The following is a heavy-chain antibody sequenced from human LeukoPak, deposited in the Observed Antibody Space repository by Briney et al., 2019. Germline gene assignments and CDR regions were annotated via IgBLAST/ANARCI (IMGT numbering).Heavy chain of an antibody. V-gene: IGHV3-23*01. CDR3: AKDMTMIVVVITNLFDY. CDR2: ISGSGGST. CDR1: GFTFSSYA. J-gene: IGHJ4*02. D-gene: IGHD3-22*01. Sequence: PGGSLRLSCAASGFTFSSYAMSWVRQAPGKGLEWVSAISGSGGSTYYADSVKGRFTISRDNSKKTMYMKMNSLRAEDTAVYYCAKDMTMIVVVITNLFDYWGQGTLVTVSS.